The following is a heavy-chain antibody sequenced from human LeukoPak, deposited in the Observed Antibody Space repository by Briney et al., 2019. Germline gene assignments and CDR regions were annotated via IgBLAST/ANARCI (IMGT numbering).Heavy chain of an antibody. CDR1: GGSISSGGYY. V-gene: IGHV4-31*03. CDR3: ASPRGDDSGGYYTWYFHH. D-gene: IGHD3-22*01. Sequence: SQTLSLTCTVSGGSISSGGYYWSWIRQHPGKGLEWIGYIYYSGSTYYNPSLKSRVTISVDTSKNQFSLKLSSVTAADTAVYFCASPRGDDSGGYYTWYFHHWGQGILVTVSS. CDR2: IYYSGST. J-gene: IGHJ1*01.